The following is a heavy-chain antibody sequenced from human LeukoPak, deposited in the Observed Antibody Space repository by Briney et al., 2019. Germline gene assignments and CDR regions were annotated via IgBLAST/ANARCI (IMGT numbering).Heavy chain of an antibody. Sequence: GGSLRLSCTASGFTFSSYWMSWVRQAPGKGLEWVANIKKDGSEKYYVDPVKGRFTISRDNAKTSLYLQMNSLRAEDTAVNYCARHLSGVTGYTYGRGIDYWGQGTLVTVSS. V-gene: IGHV3-7*01. CDR3: ARHLSGVTGYTYGRGIDY. CDR2: IKKDGSEK. J-gene: IGHJ4*02. D-gene: IGHD5-18*01. CDR1: GFTFSSYW.